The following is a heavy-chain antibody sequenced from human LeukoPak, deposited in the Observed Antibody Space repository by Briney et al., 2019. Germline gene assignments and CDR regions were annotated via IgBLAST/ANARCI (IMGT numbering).Heavy chain of an antibody. CDR1: GFIFNSYG. CDR2: ISSSSTYI. CDR3: AKDLEAGNYEISGAIES. V-gene: IGHV3-21*01. D-gene: IGHD3-22*01. Sequence: GGSLRLSCAASGFIFNSYGMNWVRQAPGKGLEWVSSISSSSTYIYYADSVKGRFTISRYNAQNSLDLEMNSLRVEDTAVYYCAKDLEAGNYEISGAIESWGQGILVTVSS. J-gene: IGHJ4*02.